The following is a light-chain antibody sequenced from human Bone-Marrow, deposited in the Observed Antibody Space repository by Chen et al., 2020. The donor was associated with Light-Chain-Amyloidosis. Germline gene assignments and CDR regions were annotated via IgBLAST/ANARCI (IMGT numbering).Light chain of an antibody. J-gene: IGLJ3*02. CDR2: DDS. CDR1: NIGSTS. CDR3: QVWDRSSDRPV. Sequence: SDFLTQPSSVSVAPGQTATIACGGNNIGSTSVHWYQQTPGQAPLLVVYDDSDRPSGIPERLSGSNSGNTATLTISRVEAGDEADYYCQVWDRSSDRPVFGGGTKLTVL. V-gene: IGLV3-21*02.